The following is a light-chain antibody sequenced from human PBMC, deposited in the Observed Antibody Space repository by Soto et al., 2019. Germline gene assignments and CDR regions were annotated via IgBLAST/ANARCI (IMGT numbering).Light chain of an antibody. CDR3: QQFGSSPPYT. CDR2: GAS. V-gene: IGKV3-20*01. J-gene: IGKJ2*01. CDR1: QSFSTKN. Sequence: EIVLTQSPATLSLAPGDRANLSCRASQSFSTKNLAWYQQKPGQAPRLLIFGASSRATGISDRFSGSGSGTDFSLTISRLEPEDFAVYYCQQFGSSPPYTFGQGTKVEIK.